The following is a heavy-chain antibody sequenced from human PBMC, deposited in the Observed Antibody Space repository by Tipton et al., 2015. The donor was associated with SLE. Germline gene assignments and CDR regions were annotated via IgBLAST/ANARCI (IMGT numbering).Heavy chain of an antibody. CDR2: ITDNGNTA. CDR1: GFTFSNYA. V-gene: IGHV3-23*01. J-gene: IGHJ4*02. CDR3: VPRGGYPADS. Sequence: SLRLSCVVSGFTFSNYAMSWVRQAPGKGLQWISTITDNGNTAYNADSVKGRFTISRDNSKNTLYLQMHSLRADDTAVYYCVPRGGYPADSWGQGTLVTVSS. D-gene: IGHD5-18*01.